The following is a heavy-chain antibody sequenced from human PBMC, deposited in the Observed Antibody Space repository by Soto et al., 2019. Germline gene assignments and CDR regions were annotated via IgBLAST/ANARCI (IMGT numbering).Heavy chain of an antibody. J-gene: IGHJ4*02. CDR2: INPSGGST. CDR3: AIDPRITYYYDSSGYYYDY. Sequence: ASVKVSCKASGYTFTSYYMHWVRQAPGQGLEWMGIINPSGGSTSYAQKFQGRVTMTRDTSTSTVYMELSSLRSEDTAVYYCAIDPRITYYYDSSGYYYDYWGQGTLVTVSS. D-gene: IGHD3-22*01. CDR1: GYTFTSYY. V-gene: IGHV1-46*01.